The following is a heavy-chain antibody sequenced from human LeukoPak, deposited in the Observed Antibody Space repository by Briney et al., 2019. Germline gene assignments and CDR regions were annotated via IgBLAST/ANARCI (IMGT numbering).Heavy chain of an antibody. CDR1: GGPISSTSYY. D-gene: IGHD7-27*01. CDR3: ASRKLGNDY. CDR2: IYYSGST. V-gene: IGHV4-39*07. Sequence: SETLSLTCTVSGGPISSTSYYWGWIRQPPGKGLEWIGSIYYSGSTNYNPSLKSRVTISVDTSKNQFSLKLSSVTAADTAVYYCASRKLGNDYWGQGTLVTVSS. J-gene: IGHJ4*02.